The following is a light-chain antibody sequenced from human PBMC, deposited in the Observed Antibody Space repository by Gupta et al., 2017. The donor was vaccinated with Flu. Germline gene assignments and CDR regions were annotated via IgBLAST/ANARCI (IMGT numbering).Light chain of an antibody. Sequence: DIQLTQSPSSLAASVGDRITVTCRASQNISAFLNWYQQIPGKAPKLLIDGASRLRRGVPSRCSGSGSGKEFTLTIRTQQPEDFATYYGQNGNSHICTFGQGSKVEI. CDR1: QNISAF. J-gene: IGKJ4*01. V-gene: IGKV1-39*01. CDR3: QNGNSHICT. CDR2: GAS.